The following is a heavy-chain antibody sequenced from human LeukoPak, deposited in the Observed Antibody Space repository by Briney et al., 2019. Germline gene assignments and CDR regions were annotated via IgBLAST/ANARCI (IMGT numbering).Heavy chain of an antibody. D-gene: IGHD5-18*01. J-gene: IGHJ3*02. CDR3: AKDLVLSRLLWLGYAFDI. CDR2: ISYDGSNK. CDR1: GFTFSSCG. V-gene: IGHV3-30*18. Sequence: GGSLRLSCAASGFTFSSCGMHWVRQAPGKGLEWVAVISYDGSNKYYADSVKGRFTISRDNSKNTLYLQMNSLRAEETAVYYCAKDLVLSRLLWLGYAFDIWRQGTMVTVSS.